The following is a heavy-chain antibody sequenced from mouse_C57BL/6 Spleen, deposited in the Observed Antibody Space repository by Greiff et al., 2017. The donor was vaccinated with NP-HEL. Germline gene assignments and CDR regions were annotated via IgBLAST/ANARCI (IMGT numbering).Heavy chain of an antibody. V-gene: IGHV1-54*01. CDR1: GYAFTNYL. D-gene: IGHD1-1*01. CDR2: INPGSGGT. Sequence: QVQLKESGAELVRPGTSVKVSCKASGYAFTNYLIEWVKQRPGQGLEWIGVINPGSGGTNYNEKFKGKATLTADKSSSTAYLHLRILPSEDSAVYFCARGIPNYYGSSDWYFDVWGKGTTVTVAS. J-gene: IGHJ1*03. CDR3: ARGIPNYYGSSDWYFDV.